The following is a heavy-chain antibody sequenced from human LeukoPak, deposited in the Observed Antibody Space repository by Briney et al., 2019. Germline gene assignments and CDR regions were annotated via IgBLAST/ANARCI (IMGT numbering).Heavy chain of an antibody. J-gene: IGHJ4*02. CDR1: GFTFNNYA. CDR3: AREGGGLTVAGRRGIGY. CDR2: VISNGGST. Sequence: PGGSLRLSCAASGFTFNNYAMTWVRQAPGEGLQWVSSVISNGGSTYHADSVRGRFTISRDNSKNTLYLQMNSLRAEDTAIYYRAREGGGLTVAGRRGIGYWGQGPLVIVSS. D-gene: IGHD6-19*01. V-gene: IGHV3-23*01.